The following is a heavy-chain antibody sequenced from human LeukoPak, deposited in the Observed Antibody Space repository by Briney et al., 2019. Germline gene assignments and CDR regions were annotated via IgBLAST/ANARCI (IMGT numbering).Heavy chain of an antibody. CDR2: MSYNGNK. V-gene: IGHV3-30*03. D-gene: IGHD2-15*01. CDR3: ARSAWVDYSDY. Sequence: GGSLRLSCAASGFTFTSYGFHWVRQAPGKALEWVAFMSYNGNKKYGDSVKGRFTISRDNAKNTLYLQMNSLRADDTALYYCARSAWVDYSDYWGQGTLVTVSS. J-gene: IGHJ4*02. CDR1: GFTFTSYG.